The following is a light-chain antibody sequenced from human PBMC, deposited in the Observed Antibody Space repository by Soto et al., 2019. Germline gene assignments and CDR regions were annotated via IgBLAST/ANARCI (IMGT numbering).Light chain of an antibody. Sequence: DIQMTQSPSSLSASVGDRVTITCRASQSISSYLNWYQQKPGKAPKLQIYAAASLQSWVPSRFSGSGSGTDFTLTISSLQPEDFATYYCQQSYSTPYTFGQGTKLEIK. V-gene: IGKV1-39*01. CDR1: QSISSY. J-gene: IGKJ2*01. CDR3: QQSYSTPYT. CDR2: AAA.